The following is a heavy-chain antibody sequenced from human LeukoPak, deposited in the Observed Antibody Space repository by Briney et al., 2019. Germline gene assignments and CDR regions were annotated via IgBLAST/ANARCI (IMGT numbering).Heavy chain of an antibody. CDR3: ARDTLGEGEDANYAVYYFDY. Sequence: PGGSLRLSCAASGFTFSSYAMHWVRQAPGKGLEYVSAISSNGGSTYYANSVKGRFTISRDNSKNTLYLQMGSLRAEDMAVYYCARDTLGEGEDANYAVYYFDYWGQGTVVTVSS. V-gene: IGHV3-64*01. D-gene: IGHD4/OR15-4a*01. CDR1: GFTFSSYA. CDR2: ISSNGGST. J-gene: IGHJ4*02.